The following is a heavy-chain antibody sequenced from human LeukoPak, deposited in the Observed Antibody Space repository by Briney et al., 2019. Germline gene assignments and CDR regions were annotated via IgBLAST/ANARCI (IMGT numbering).Heavy chain of an antibody. V-gene: IGHV4-59*11. D-gene: IGHD2-21*02. CDR1: GGSISGHY. Sequence: PSETLSLTCTISGGSISGHYWTWIRKPPGMGLECVGYVSPIGSTYYNPSVRSRVTISLDTSKNLFSLRLTSVTAADTAVYYCARLAALPTAVPYFYYMDVWGKGTTVTVSS. J-gene: IGHJ6*03. CDR3: ARLAALPTAVPYFYYMDV. CDR2: VSPIGST.